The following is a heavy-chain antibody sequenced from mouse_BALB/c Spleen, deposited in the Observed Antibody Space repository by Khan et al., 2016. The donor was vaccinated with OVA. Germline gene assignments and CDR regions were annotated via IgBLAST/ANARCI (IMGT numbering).Heavy chain of an antibody. CDR1: CYSITSGYG. V-gene: IGHV3-2*02. D-gene: IGHD1-2*01. CDR2: ISYSGST. CDR3: ARTARIKY. Sequence: QLQEAGPGVVKPSQSLSLTCTVTCYSITSGYGSNWIRQFPGNKLGWMGYISYSGSTYYNPSLKNRISITRDTSKNQFFLQLNSVTTEDTATYYCARTARIKYWGQGTTLTVSA. J-gene: IGHJ2*01.